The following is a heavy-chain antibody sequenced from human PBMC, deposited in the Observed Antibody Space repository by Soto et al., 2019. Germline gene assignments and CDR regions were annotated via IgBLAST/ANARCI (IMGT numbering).Heavy chain of an antibody. CDR3: AKDQGFGELLSPAAFDI. Sequence: SLRLPCAASGCTISSYGMHCVRQDPGKGLEWVAVISYDGSNKYYADSVKGRFTISRDNSKNTLYLQMNSLRAEDTAVYYCAKDQGFGELLSPAAFDIWGQGTMVTVSS. CDR1: GCTISSYG. CDR2: ISYDGSNK. V-gene: IGHV3-30*18. D-gene: IGHD3-10*01. J-gene: IGHJ3*02.